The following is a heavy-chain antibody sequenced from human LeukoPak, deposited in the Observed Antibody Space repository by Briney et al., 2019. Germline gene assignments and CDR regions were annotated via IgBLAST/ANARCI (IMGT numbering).Heavy chain of an antibody. V-gene: IGHV3-30*02. Sequence: GESLKISCAASGFTFSSYGMHWVRQAPGKGLEWVAFIRYDGSNKYYADSVKGRFTISRDNSKNTLYLQMNSLRAEDTAVYYCAKDLYCSGGSCYSSYMDVWGKGTTVTVSS. CDR1: GFTFSSYG. CDR2: IRYDGSNK. CDR3: AKDLYCSGGSCYSSYMDV. D-gene: IGHD2-15*01. J-gene: IGHJ6*03.